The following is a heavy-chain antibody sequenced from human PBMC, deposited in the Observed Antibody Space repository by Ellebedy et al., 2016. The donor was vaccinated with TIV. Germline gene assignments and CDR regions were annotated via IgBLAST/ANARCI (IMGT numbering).Heavy chain of an antibody. J-gene: IGHJ5*02. V-gene: IGHV1-2*02. CDR2: INPNSGGT. CDR3: ARVLFSSTWYQILSGFDP. D-gene: IGHD6-13*01. Sequence: ASVKVSCXASGYTFTSYDINWVRQAPGQGLEWMGWINPNSGGTNYAQKFQGRVTMTRDTSIRTAYMELSRLKSDDTAVYHCARVLFSSTWYQILSGFDPWGQGTLVTVSS. CDR1: GYTFTSYD.